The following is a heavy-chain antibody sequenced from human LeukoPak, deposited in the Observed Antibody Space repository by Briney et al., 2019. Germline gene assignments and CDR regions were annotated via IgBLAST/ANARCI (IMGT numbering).Heavy chain of an antibody. J-gene: IGHJ3*02. V-gene: IGHV3-7*01. CDR2: VNQDGSGK. CDR3: ARGFDGANAFDI. Sequence: PGGSLRLSCAASGFTFTTYWMNWVRQAPGKGLQWVANVNQDGSGKYYVDSVKGRFTTSRDNAKDSLYLQMNSLRAEDTAHYYCARGFDGANAFDIWGQGTMVTVSS. CDR1: GFTFTTYW.